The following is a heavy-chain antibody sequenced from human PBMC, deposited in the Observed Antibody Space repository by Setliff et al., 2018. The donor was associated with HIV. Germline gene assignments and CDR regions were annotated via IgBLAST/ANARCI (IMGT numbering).Heavy chain of an antibody. V-gene: IGHV4-34*01. CDR2: INHSGST. D-gene: IGHD6-19*01. CDR1: GGSFSGYY. Sequence: SETLYLTCAVYGGSFSGYYWSWIRQPPGKGLEWIGEINHSGSTNYNPSLKSRVTISVDTSKNQFSLKLTSVTAADMGVYYCARGRKKTLAVSGTRYFDFWGQGTLVTVSS. CDR3: ARGRKKTLAVSGTRYFDF. J-gene: IGHJ4*02.